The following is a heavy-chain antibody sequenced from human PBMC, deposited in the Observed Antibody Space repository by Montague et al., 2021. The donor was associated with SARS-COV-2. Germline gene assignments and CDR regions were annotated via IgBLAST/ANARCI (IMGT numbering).Heavy chain of an antibody. CDR3: ARSGGVYTESYYLEDYYYGMEA. Sequence: SETLSLTCTVYGGSFSGYYWSWIRQPPGKGREWTGEINHSGSTNSKPSLKSRVTVSVDTSKNHFSLKLSSVTAADTAVYYCARSGGVYTESYYLEDYYYGMEAWGTGSPATAAS. J-gene: IGHJ6*01. V-gene: IGHV4-34*01. D-gene: IGHD1-26*01. CDR2: INHSGST. CDR1: GGSFSGYY.